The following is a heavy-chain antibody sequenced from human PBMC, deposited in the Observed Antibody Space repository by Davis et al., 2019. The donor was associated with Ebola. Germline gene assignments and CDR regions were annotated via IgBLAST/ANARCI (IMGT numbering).Heavy chain of an antibody. J-gene: IGHJ6*03. D-gene: IGHD3-3*02. CDR1: GLTFSSYW. CDR3: ARDCPHFWSGYYTGYYYYYMDV. Sequence: PGGSLRLSCAASGLTFSSYWMSWVRQAPGKGLEWVANIKPDGSDKYYVGSVRGRFTISRDNAKNSLYLQMNSLRAEDTAVYYCARDCPHFWSGYYTGYYYYYMDVWGKGTTVTVSS. CDR2: IKPDGSDK. V-gene: IGHV3-7*03.